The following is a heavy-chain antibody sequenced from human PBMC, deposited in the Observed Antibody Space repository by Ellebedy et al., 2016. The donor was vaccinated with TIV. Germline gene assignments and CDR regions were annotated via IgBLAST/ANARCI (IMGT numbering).Heavy chain of an antibody. V-gene: IGHV3-23*01. CDR2: ISGSGGST. Sequence: GGSLRLXXATSGFTFSRYAMSWVRQAPGKGLEWVSGISGSGGSTYYADSVKGRFTISRDNSKNTLYLQMNSLRAEDTAVYYCARGLYSESSVGLDVWGQGTTVTVSS. CDR1: GFTFSRYA. D-gene: IGHD3-22*01. J-gene: IGHJ6*02. CDR3: ARGLYSESSVGLDV.